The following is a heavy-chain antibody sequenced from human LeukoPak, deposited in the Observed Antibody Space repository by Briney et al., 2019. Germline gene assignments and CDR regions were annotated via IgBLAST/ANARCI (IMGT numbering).Heavy chain of an antibody. D-gene: IGHD6-19*01. CDR3: ARGAAVAGNNYFDY. Sequence: SETLSLTCTVSGGSISSSSYYWGWIRQPPGKGLEWIGSIYYSGSTYYNPSLKSRVTISVDTSKNQFSLKLSSVTAADTAVYYCARGAAVAGNNYFDYWGQGTLVTVSS. CDR1: GGSISSSSYY. J-gene: IGHJ4*02. CDR2: IYYSGST. V-gene: IGHV4-39*07.